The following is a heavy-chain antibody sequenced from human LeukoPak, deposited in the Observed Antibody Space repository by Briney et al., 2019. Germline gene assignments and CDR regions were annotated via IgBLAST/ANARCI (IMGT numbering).Heavy chain of an antibody. J-gene: IGHJ4*02. CDR2: ISSSSSYI. CDR1: GFTFSSYS. D-gene: IGHD3-22*01. Sequence: GGSLRLSCAASGFTFSSYSMNWVRQAPGKGLEWVSSISSSSSYIYYADSVKGRFTISRDNAKNSLYLQMNSLRAEDTAVYYCAQSNYYDSSGYYAPVGYWGQGTLVTVSS. V-gene: IGHV3-21*01. CDR3: AQSNYYDSSGYYAPVGY.